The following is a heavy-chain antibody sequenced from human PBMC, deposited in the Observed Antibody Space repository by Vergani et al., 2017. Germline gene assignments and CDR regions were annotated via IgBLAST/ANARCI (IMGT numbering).Heavy chain of an antibody. Sequence: QVQLQESGPGLVKPSETLSLTCTVSNDSVSNTFYYWGWIRQTPGKGLEWIGSIYYSGSTYYNPSLESRVTMSVDTSKSQFSLKLSSVTAADTAVYYCAKGGEGYCSSTSCAHYYYYYMDVWGKGTTVTVSS. CDR2: IYYSGST. D-gene: IGHD2-2*01. CDR1: NDSVSNTFYY. CDR3: AKGGEGYCSSTSCAHYYYYYMDV. J-gene: IGHJ6*03. V-gene: IGHV4-39*07.